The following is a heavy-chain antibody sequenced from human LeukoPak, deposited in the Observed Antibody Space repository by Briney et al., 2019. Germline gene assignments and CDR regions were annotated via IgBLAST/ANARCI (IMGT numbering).Heavy chain of an antibody. Sequence: GGSLRLSCTASGFTFSSYSIHWVRQAPGKGLEWVALISYDGKKTDYADSVKGRFTFSRDNSKNTVSLQMSGLRAEDTAMYYCARDSQYCSSTSCYMDYYYYMDVWGKGTTVTVSS. D-gene: IGHD2-2*02. CDR1: GFTFSSYS. J-gene: IGHJ6*03. V-gene: IGHV3-30*04. CDR2: ISYDGKKT. CDR3: ARDSQYCSSTSCYMDYYYYMDV.